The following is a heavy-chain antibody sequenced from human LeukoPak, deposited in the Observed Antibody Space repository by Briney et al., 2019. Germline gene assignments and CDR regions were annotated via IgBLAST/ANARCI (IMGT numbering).Heavy chain of an antibody. CDR1: GFTFSSYG. Sequence: GGSLRLSCAASGFTFSSYGMHWVRRAPGEGLEWVAFIRYDGSNKYYADSVKGRFTISRDNSKNTLYLQMNSLRAEDTAVYYCARPRGAAAMRPYYFDYWGQGTLVTVSS. J-gene: IGHJ4*02. V-gene: IGHV3-30*02. D-gene: IGHD2-2*01. CDR2: IRYDGSNK. CDR3: ARPRGAAAMRPYYFDY.